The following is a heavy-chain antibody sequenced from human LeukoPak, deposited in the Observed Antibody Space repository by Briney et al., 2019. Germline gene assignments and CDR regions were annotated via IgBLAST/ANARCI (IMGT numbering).Heavy chain of an antibody. CDR2: IDYSGST. Sequence: SETLSLTCTVSGGSISSTTYYWAWIRQPPGKGLEWIGSIDYSGSTYYNPSLKSRVTISVDTSKNQFSLRLSSVTAADTAVYYCAREGDSGSVGRFDPWGQGTLVTVSS. D-gene: IGHD6-13*01. CDR1: GGSISSTTYY. CDR3: AREGDSGSVGRFDP. J-gene: IGHJ5*02. V-gene: IGHV4-39*07.